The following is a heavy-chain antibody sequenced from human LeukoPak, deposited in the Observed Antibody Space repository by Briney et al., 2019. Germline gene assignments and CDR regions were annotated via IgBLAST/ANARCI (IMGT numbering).Heavy chain of an antibody. D-gene: IGHD6-19*01. CDR3: ARGIALAGLNDY. J-gene: IGHJ4*02. V-gene: IGHV3-21*01. Sequence: GGSLRLSCAASGFTFSSYSMNWVRQAPGKGLEWVSSISSSSSYIYYADSVKGRFTISRDNAKNSLYLQVNSLRAEDTAVYYCARGIALAGLNDYWGQGTLVTVSS. CDR1: GFTFSSYS. CDR2: ISSSSSYI.